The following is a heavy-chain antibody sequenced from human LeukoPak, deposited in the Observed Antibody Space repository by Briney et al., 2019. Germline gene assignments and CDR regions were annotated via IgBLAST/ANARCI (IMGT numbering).Heavy chain of an antibody. D-gene: IGHD2-15*01. CDR1: GGTFSSYA. CDR3: ARVVVVVAATGYNWFDP. V-gene: IGHV1-69*13. Sequence: GASVKVSCKASGGTFSSYAISWVRQAPGQGLEWMGGIIPIFGTANYAQKFQGRVTITADESTSTAYMELSSLRSEDTAVYYCARVVVVVAATGYNWFDPWGQGTLVTVSS. J-gene: IGHJ5*02. CDR2: IIPIFGTA.